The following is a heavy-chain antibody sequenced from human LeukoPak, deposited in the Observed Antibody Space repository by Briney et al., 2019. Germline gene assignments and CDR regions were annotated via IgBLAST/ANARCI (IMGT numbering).Heavy chain of an antibody. D-gene: IGHD2-15*01. J-gene: IGHJ4*02. CDR2: IYSGGST. CDR3: ARDPGKYCSGGSCYSI. V-gene: IGHV3-66*01. Sequence: GGSLRLSCAASGLTVSSNYMSWVRQAPGKGLEWASVIYSGGSTYYADSVKGRFTISRDNSKNTLYLQMNSLRAEDTAVYYCARDPGKYCSGGSCYSIWGQGTLVTVSS. CDR1: GLTVSSNY.